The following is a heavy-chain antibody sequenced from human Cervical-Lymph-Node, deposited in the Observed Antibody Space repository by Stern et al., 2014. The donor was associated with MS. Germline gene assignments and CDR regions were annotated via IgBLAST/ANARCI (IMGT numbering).Heavy chain of an antibody. CDR1: GFSISTTGMC. V-gene: IGHV2-70*01. CDR3: VRAREGYYFDY. Sequence: QVTLRESGPALVKPTQTLTLTCTFSGFSISTTGMCLSWIRQPPGKALEWLALLDWDGDKYYSTALKTRLTISKDTSKNQVVLTMTNMAPLDTATYFCVRAREGYYFDYWGQGIPVTVSS. D-gene: IGHD2-21*01. CDR2: LDWDGDK. J-gene: IGHJ4*02.